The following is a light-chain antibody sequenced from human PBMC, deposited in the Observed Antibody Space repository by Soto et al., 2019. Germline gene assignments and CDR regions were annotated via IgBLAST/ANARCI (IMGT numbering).Light chain of an antibody. CDR3: LQYNTYRA. J-gene: IGKJ1*01. Sequence: DIPMTQSPSTLSASVGDRVTIICRASQSISTWLAWYQQKPGKAPKLLIYDASNLESGVPSRFSGRGSGTEFTLTISSLQPDDFATYYCLQYNTYRAFGQGTKVE. CDR2: DAS. CDR1: QSISTW. V-gene: IGKV1-5*02.